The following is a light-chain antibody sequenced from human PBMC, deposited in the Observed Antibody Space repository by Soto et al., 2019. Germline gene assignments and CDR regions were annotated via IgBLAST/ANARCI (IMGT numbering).Light chain of an antibody. CDR3: QQYNNWPPSIT. CDR1: QSVSSN. V-gene: IGKV3-15*01. J-gene: IGKJ5*01. Sequence: EIVMTQSPATLSVSPGERATLSCRASQSVSSNLAWYQQKPGQAPRLLIYGASTRATGIPARFSRSGSGTEFTLTISSLQSEDFAVYYCQQYNNWPPSITFGQGTRLEIK. CDR2: GAS.